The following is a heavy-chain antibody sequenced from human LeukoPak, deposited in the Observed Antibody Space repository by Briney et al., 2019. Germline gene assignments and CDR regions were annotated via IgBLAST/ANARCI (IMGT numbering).Heavy chain of an antibody. CDR3: AHRLGYYDSSVLNWFDP. CDR1: GFSLSTSGVG. V-gene: IGHV2-5*02. CDR2: IYWDDDK. Sequence: ESGPTLMHPTPTLTLTFTFSGFSLSTSGVGVGWIRQPPGKALEWLSLIYWDDDKRYSPSLKSRLTITKDTSKNQVVLTMTNMDPVDTATYYCAHRLGYYDSSVLNWFDPWGQGTPVTVSS. D-gene: IGHD3-22*01. J-gene: IGHJ5*02.